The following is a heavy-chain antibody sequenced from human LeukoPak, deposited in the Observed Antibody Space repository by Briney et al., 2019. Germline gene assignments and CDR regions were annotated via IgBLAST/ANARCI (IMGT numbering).Heavy chain of an antibody. D-gene: IGHD5-24*01. CDR3: ARGDGYNDAEYLQH. CDR1: GFTFSSYG. J-gene: IGHJ1*01. V-gene: IGHV3-33*01. Sequence: GGSLRLSCAAYGFTFSSYGMHWVRQAPGKGLEWVAVIWYDGSNKYYGDSVKGRFTISRDNSKETLYLQMNSLRVEDTAVYYCARGDGYNDAEYLQHWGQGTLVTVS. CDR2: IWYDGSNK.